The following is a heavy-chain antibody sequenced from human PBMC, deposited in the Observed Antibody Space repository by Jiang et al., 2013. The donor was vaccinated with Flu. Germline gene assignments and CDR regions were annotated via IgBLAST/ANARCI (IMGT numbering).Heavy chain of an antibody. D-gene: IGHD1-26*01. V-gene: IGHV1-3*01. CDR1: GYTFTTYP. CDR2: INVGNGNT. J-gene: IGHJ5*02. Sequence: GAEVKKPGASVKVSCKASGYTFTTYPIHWIRLTPGQSLEWMGWINVGNGNTKYSQKFQGRLTITRDTSASTAYMDLRSLRSEDTAVYYCTRAEGEFDPWGQGTLVTVSS. CDR3: TRAEGEFDP.